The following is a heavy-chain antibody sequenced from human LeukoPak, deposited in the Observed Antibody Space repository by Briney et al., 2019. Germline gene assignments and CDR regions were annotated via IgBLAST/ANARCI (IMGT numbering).Heavy chain of an antibody. D-gene: IGHD3-22*01. J-gene: IGHJ6*03. CDR1: SGSISTSNYY. V-gene: IGHV4-61*05. Sequence: PSETLSLTCTVSSGSISTSNYYWGWVRQPPGKGLEWIGYIYYSGSTNYNPSLKSRVTISIDTSKNQFSLKLSSVTAADTAVYYCARGRFDYYDTSGYYRPREYYYYYYYMDVWGKGTTVTISS. CDR2: IYYSGST. CDR3: ARGRFDYYDTSGYYRPREYYYYYYYMDV.